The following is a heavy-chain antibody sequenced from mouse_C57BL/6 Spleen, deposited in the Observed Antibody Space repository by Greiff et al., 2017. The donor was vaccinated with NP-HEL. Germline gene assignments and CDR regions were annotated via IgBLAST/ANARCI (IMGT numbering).Heavy chain of an antibody. V-gene: IGHV14-2*01. CDR1: GFNIKDYY. Sequence: VQLQQSGAELVKPGASVKLSCTASGFNIKDYYMHWVKQRTEQGLEWIGRIDPEDGETKYDPKFQGKATITADTSSNTDYLQLSSLTSEDTAVYYCAGRYYDYDGEFGGWGKGALVTV. J-gene: IGHJ3*02. CDR3: AGRYYDYDGEFGG. D-gene: IGHD2-4*01. CDR2: IDPEDGET.